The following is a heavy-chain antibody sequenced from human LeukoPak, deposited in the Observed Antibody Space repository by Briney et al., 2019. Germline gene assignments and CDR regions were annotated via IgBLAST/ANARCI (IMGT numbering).Heavy chain of an antibody. CDR3: AREGNYYDSSGYL. CDR2: IYTSGST. J-gene: IGHJ4*02. V-gene: IGHV4-61*02. CDR1: GGSISSGSYY. D-gene: IGHD3-22*01. Sequence: KTSETLSLTCTVSGGSISSGSYYWSWIRQPAGKGLEWIGRIYTSGSTNYNPSLESRVTISVDTSKNQLSLKLSSVTAADTAVYYCAREGNYYDSSGYLWGQGTLVTVSS.